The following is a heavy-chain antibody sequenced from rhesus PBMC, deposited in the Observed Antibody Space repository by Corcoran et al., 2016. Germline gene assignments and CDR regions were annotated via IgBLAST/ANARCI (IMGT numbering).Heavy chain of an antibody. CDR3: AKGGTGYYFDS. CDR2: INGGGGTT. J-gene: IGHJ4*01. Sequence: EVQVVETGGALVQPGGSLNLSCAASGFTFSRNGMRWVRQAPGKGLEWVSAINGGGGTTYYADSVKGRFTISRDNSKNTLSLQMNSLRPEDTAVYYCAKGGTGYYFDSWGQGVLVTVSS. CDR1: GFTFSRNG. V-gene: IGHV3S5*01. D-gene: IGHD3-3*01.